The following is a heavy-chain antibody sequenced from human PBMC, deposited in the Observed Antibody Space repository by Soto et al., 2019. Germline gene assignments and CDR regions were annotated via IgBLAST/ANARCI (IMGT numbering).Heavy chain of an antibody. V-gene: IGHV3-30-3*01. Sequence: QVQLVESGGGVVQPGRSLRLSCAASGFTFSSYSMHWVRQAPGKGLEWVAAMSFDGNSKYFADSVKGRFTISRDNSKYTLSLQMNSLGADDSAVYYCARGRSVIDHDDFDYWGQGTLVTVSS. J-gene: IGHJ4*02. CDR1: GFTFSSYS. D-gene: IGHD2-21*01. CDR3: ARGRSVIDHDDFDY. CDR2: MSFDGNSK.